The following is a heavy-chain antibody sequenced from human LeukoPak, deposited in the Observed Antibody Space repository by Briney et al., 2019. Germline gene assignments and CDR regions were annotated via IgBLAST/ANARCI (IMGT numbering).Heavy chain of an antibody. Sequence: PSETLSLTCAVYGGSFSGYYWSWIRQPPGKGLEWIGEINHSGSTSYNPSLKSRVTISVDTSKNQFSLKLSSVTAADTAVYYCARSHYSSSWFDYWGQGTLVTVSS. D-gene: IGHD6-13*01. J-gene: IGHJ4*02. CDR3: ARSHYSSSWFDY. CDR1: GGSFSGYY. CDR2: INHSGST. V-gene: IGHV4-34*01.